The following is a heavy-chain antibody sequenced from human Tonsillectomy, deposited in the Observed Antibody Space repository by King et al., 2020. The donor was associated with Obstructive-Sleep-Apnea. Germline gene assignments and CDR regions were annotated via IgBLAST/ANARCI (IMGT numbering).Heavy chain of an antibody. CDR3: TRDLAPPHKVTVTTGE. D-gene: IGHD4-17*01. J-gene: IGHJ4*02. CDR2: IISKTDGGTT. V-gene: IGHV3-15*01. CDR1: GFTFSNAW. Sequence: VQLVESGGGLVKPGGSLRLSCAASGFTFSNAWMSWVRQAPGKGLEWVGRIISKTDGGTTNYAAPVKGIFTISRDDSTNTLYLLMNSLKTEATAVYYCTRDLAPPHKVTVTTGEWGQGTLVTVSS.